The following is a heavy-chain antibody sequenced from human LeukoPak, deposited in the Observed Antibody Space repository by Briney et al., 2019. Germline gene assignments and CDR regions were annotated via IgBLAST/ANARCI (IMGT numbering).Heavy chain of an antibody. J-gene: IGHJ6*02. Sequence: PGGSLRLSCAASGFTFSSYAMSWVRQAPGKGLEWVSAISGSGGSTYYADSVKGRFTISRDNSKNTLYLQMNSLRAEDTAVYYCAKDKRDTAMVTSYYYYGMDVWGQGTTVTVSS. D-gene: IGHD5-18*01. CDR1: GFTFSSYA. CDR2: ISGSGGST. V-gene: IGHV3-23*01. CDR3: AKDKRDTAMVTSYYYYGMDV.